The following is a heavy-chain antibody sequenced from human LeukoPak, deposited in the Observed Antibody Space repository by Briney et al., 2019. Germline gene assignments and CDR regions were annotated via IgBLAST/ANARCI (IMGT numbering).Heavy chain of an antibody. D-gene: IGHD3-22*01. CDR3: ARPTMRRVRNGMGV. J-gene: IGHJ6*04. Sequence: GGSLRLSCAASGFTFSSYWMNWVRQTPGKGLVWVSRIIGDRSTTNYADSVKGRFTISRDNAKNTLYLQMHSLRAEDTAVYYCARPTMRRVRNGMGVWGSGTTVTVSS. CDR1: GFTFSSYW. V-gene: IGHV3-74*01. CDR2: IIGDRSTT.